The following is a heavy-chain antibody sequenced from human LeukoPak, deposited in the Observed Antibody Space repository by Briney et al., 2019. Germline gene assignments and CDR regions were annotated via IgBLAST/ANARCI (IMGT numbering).Heavy chain of an antibody. CDR3: ATRPVYYGSGNVRAPDFDY. D-gene: IGHD3-10*01. J-gene: IGHJ4*02. Sequence: PSETLSLTCAVYGGSFSGYYWSWIRQPPGKGLEWIGEINHSGSTNYNPSLKSRVTISVDTSKNQFSLKLGSVTAADTAVYYSATRPVYYGSGNVRAPDFDYWGQGTLVTVSS. CDR2: INHSGST. V-gene: IGHV4-34*01. CDR1: GGSFSGYY.